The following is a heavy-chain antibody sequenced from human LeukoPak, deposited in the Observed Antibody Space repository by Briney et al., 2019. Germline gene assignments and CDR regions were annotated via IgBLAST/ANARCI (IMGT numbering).Heavy chain of an antibody. CDR3: ARASGSYDY. CDR1: GFTFSSYA. CDR2: IWYDGGNK. D-gene: IGHD3-10*01. Sequence: GGSLRLSCAASGFTFSSYAMSWVRQAPGKGLEWVAVIWYDGGNKYYADSVKGRFTISRDNSKNTLYLQMNSLRVEDTGVYYCARASGSYDYWGQGTLVTVSS. J-gene: IGHJ4*02. V-gene: IGHV3-33*08.